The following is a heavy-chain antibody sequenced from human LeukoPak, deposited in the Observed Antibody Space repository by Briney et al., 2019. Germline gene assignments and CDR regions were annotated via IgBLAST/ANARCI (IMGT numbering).Heavy chain of an antibody. CDR1: GFTFSSYS. Sequence: GGSLRLSCAASGFTFSSYSMNWVRQAPGKGLEWVSSISSSSSYIYYADSVKGRFTISRDNAKNSLYLQMNSLRAEDTAVYYCARGGNLYDTHNWFDPWGQGTLVTVSS. J-gene: IGHJ5*02. V-gene: IGHV3-21*01. D-gene: IGHD3-9*01. CDR3: ARGGNLYDTHNWFDP. CDR2: ISSSSSYI.